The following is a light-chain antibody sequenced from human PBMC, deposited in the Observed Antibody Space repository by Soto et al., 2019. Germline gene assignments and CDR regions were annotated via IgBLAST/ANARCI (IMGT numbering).Light chain of an antibody. J-gene: IGLJ1*01. CDR2: DVS. V-gene: IGLV2-14*01. CDR1: SSDVGGYNY. CDR3: SSYTSSSSTRV. Sequence: QSALTQPASVSGSPGQSITISCTGTSSDVGGYNYVSWYKQQPDKAPKLMIFDVSDRPSGVANRFSGSMSVNTAALTISVRQAEGEAGYYCSSYTSSSSTRVFGTGTKLTVL.